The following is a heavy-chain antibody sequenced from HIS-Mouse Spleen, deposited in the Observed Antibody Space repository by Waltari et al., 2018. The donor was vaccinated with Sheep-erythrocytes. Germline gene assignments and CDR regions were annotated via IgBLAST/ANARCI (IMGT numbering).Heavy chain of an antibody. V-gene: IGHV3-21*01. J-gene: IGHJ4*02. Sequence: EVQLVESGGGLVKPGGSLRLSCAASGFTFSSYSMNWVRQAPGKWREWVSSISSSSSYIYYADSVKGRFTISRDNAKNSLYLQMNSLRVEDTAVYYCARVASGATFDYWGQGTLVTVSS. D-gene: IGHD1-26*01. CDR2: ISSSSSYI. CDR3: ARVASGATFDY. CDR1: GFTFSSYS.